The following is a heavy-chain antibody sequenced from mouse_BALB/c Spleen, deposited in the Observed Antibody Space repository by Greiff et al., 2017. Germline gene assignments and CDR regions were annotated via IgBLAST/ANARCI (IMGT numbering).Heavy chain of an antibody. J-gene: IGHJ2*01. D-gene: IGHD2-14*01. CDR1: GYSFTSYY. Sequence: EVQLQQSGPELMKPGASVKISCKASGYSFTSYYMHWVKQSHGKSLEWIGYIDPFNGGTSYNQKFKGKATLTVDKSSSTAYMHLSSLTSEDSAVYYCARGGTHYFDYWGQGTTLTVSS. CDR2: IDPFNGGT. CDR3: ARGGTHYFDY. V-gene: IGHV1-28*01.